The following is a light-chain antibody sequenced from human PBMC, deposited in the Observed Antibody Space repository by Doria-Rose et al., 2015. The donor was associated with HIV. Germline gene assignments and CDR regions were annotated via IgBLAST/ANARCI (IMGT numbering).Light chain of an antibody. CDR2: DGS. V-gene: IGKV3-20*01. Sequence: EIVLTQSPGTLSLSPGERATLSCRASQSFSSTYLAWYQQKPGHAPSLLIYDGSTRATGIPDRFSASGSGTDFTLTINRLEPEDFAPYYCHQYGTSWTFGQGTKVEI. J-gene: IGKJ1*01. CDR1: QSFSSTY. CDR3: HQYGTSWT.